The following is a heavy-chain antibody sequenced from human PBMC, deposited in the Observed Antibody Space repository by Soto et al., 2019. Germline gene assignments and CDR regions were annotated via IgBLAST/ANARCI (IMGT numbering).Heavy chain of an antibody. CDR2: INPSGGST. D-gene: IGHD3-22*01. CDR3: ARNYDSSGYYLTYYYYGMDV. J-gene: IGHJ6*02. V-gene: IGHV1-46*01. Sequence: GASVKVSCKASGYTFTSYYMHWVRQAPGQGLEWMGIINPSGGSTSYAQKFQGRVTMTRDTSTSTVYMELSSLRSEDTAVYYCARNYDSSGYYLTYYYYGMDVWGQGTTVTVSS. CDR1: GYTFTSYY.